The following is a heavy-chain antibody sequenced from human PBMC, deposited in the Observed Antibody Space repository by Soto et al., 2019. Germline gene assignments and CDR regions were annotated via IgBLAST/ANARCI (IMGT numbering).Heavy chain of an antibody. V-gene: IGHV1-46*01. CDR1: GYTFTSYY. Sequence: ASVKVSCKASGYTFTSYYIHWVRQAPGQGLEWMGIINPSGGSTSYAQKFQGRVTITADKSTSTAYMELSCLRSEDTAVYYCARGYYYDSSGYLDFGPKWGQG. CDR2: INPSGGST. CDR3: ARGYYYDSSGYLDFGPK. D-gene: IGHD3-22*01. J-gene: IGHJ1*01.